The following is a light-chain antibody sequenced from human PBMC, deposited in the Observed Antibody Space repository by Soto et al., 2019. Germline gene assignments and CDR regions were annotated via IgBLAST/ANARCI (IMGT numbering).Light chain of an antibody. V-gene: IGLV2-14*03. CDR2: DVN. CDR3: ASFTRSVTVV. J-gene: IGLJ2*01. Sequence: QSALTQPASVSGSPGQSITISCAGTSSDVGGSNYVSWYQQHPGKVPRLIISDVNKRPSGVSDRFSGSKSGNTASLTISGLQAEDEADYYCASFTRSVTVVFGGGTKLTVL. CDR1: SSDVGGSNY.